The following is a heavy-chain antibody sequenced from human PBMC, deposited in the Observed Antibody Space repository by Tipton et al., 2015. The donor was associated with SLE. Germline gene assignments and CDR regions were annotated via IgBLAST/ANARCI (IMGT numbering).Heavy chain of an antibody. CDR2: FHHSGST. V-gene: IGHV4-4*02. J-gene: IGHJ4*02. CDR1: GGSISSSDW. D-gene: IGHD2-15*01. Sequence: SLRLSCSVSGGSISSSDWWSWVRQPPGKGLEWIGEFHHSGSTNYNPSLKSRVTISVDKSKNQFPLKLSSVTAADTAVYYCARDGGILVAGRFDYWGQGTLVTVSS. CDR3: ARDGGILVAGRFDY.